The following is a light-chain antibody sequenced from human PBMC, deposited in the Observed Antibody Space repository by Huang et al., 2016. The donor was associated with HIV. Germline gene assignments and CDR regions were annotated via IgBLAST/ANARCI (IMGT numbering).Light chain of an antibody. CDR3: QQYNNWPLT. Sequence: EIVMTQSPATRSVSPGERATLSCRASQSVSSNLAWYQQKPGQAPRLLSYGASTRATGIPARFSGSGSGTEFTLTISSLQSEDFAVYYCQQYNNWPLTFGGGTKVEIK. V-gene: IGKV3-15*01. CDR1: QSVSSN. CDR2: GAS. J-gene: IGKJ4*01.